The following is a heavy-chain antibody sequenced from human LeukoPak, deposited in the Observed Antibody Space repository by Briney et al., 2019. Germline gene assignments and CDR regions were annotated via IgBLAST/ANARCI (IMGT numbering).Heavy chain of an antibody. J-gene: IGHJ4*02. D-gene: IGHD3-3*01. V-gene: IGHV4-30-2*01. CDR1: GGSISSGGYY. CDR2: IYHSGST. CDR3: ARAFGVVTPFDY. Sequence: PSQTLSLTCTVSGGSISSGGYYWSWIRQPPGKGLEWIGYIYHSGSTYYNPSLKSRVTISVDRSKNQFSLKLSSVTAADTAVYYCARAFGVVTPFDYWGQGTLVTVSS.